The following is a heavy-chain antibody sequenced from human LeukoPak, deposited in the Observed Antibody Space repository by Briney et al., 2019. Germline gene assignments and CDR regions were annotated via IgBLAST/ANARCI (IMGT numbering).Heavy chain of an antibody. V-gene: IGHV3-23*01. CDR1: GFTFSSYA. J-gene: IGHJ3*01. CDR3: AGHSFDTVDAFDV. CDR2: ISGRTGAT. Sequence: GGSLRLSCAASGFTFSSYAVTWVRQAPGKGLEWVSAISGRTGATYYADSEKGRFTISRDNSKSTLYLQMDSLRAEDTAVYYCAGHSFDTVDAFDVWGQGTIVIVSA. D-gene: IGHD2-15*01.